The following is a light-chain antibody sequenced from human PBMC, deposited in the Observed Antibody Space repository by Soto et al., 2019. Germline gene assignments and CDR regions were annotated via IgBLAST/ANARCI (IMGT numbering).Light chain of an antibody. CDR3: QQYNSYKYT. V-gene: IGKV1-9*01. Sequence: IQLTQSPSSLSASVGDRVTITCRASQGINTFLAWYQQKPGKAPKLLIYAASTLQSGVPSRFSGSGSGTDFTLTISSLQPDDFATYYCQQYNSYKYTFGQGTKLEIK. J-gene: IGKJ2*01. CDR1: QGINTF. CDR2: AAS.